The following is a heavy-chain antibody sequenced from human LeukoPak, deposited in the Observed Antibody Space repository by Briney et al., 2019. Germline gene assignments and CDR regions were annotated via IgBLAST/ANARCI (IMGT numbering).Heavy chain of an antibody. D-gene: IGHD5/OR15-5a*01. Sequence: GGSLRLSCGASGFSISNYTMTVLHQALGKAEEWVSGISDSGSTARYADSVKGRFTSTREKPNNTRCLEISSLRAEDTTVYYCAKDMEAGLRFRDYWGERTLVTVSS. CDR1: GFSISNYT. CDR3: AKDMEAGLRFRDY. J-gene: IGHJ4*02. CDR2: ISDSGSTA. V-gene: IGHV3-23*01.